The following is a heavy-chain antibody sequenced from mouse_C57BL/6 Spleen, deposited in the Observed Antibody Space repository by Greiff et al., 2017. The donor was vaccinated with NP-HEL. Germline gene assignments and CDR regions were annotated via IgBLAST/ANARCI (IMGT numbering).Heavy chain of an antibody. CDR3: TGLAVFYDGYPWFAY. V-gene: IGHV6-3*01. J-gene: IGHJ3*01. CDR2: IRLKSDNYAT. D-gene: IGHD2-3*01. Sequence: EVKVEESGGGLVQPGGSMKLSCVASGFTFSNYWMNWVRQSPEKGLEWVAQIRLKSDNYATHYAESVKGRFTISRDDSKSSVYLQMNNLRAEDTGIYYCTGLAVFYDGYPWFAYWGQGTLVTVSA. CDR1: GFTFSNYW.